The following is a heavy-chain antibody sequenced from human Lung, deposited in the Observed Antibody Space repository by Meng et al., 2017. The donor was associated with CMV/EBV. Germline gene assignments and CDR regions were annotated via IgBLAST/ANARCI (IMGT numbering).Heavy chain of an antibody. Sequence: ASVKVSCKDSGYIFTKYGVNWMRQAPGQGPEWMGWISAYNGDTMYAPKVQGRVTMTTDTSTSTAYMELRGLRSDDTAVYYCARDAGTIAVSCIGEYWGQGKXVTVAS. J-gene: IGHJ4*02. CDR1: GYIFTKYG. V-gene: IGHV1-18*01. CDR2: ISAYNGDT. D-gene: IGHD6-19*01. CDR3: ARDAGTIAVSCIGEY.